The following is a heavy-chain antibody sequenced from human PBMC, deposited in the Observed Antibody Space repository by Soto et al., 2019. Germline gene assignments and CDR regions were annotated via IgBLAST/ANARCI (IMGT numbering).Heavy chain of an antibody. Sequence: QVPLVQSGTEVKKPGASVKVSCKASGYSFNNYGVSWVRQAPGQGLEWMGGISAYNGLTNYAQKFQGRVTLSTDTSTSTAYMELRSLRSDDTAVYYCARIGYCSGGRCYLGAFDIWGQGTAVTVSS. CDR2: ISAYNGLT. V-gene: IGHV1-18*01. J-gene: IGHJ3*02. D-gene: IGHD2-15*01. CDR1: GYSFNNYG. CDR3: ARIGYCSGGRCYLGAFDI.